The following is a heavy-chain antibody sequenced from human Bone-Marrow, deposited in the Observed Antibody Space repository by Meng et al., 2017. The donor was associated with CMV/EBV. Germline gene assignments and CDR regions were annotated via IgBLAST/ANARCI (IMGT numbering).Heavy chain of an antibody. V-gene: IGHV3-48*04. J-gene: IGHJ6*02. CDR3: ARGVYSSGWYGMDV. Sequence: GESLKISCAASGFTVSSYRMSWVRQTPEKGLEWVAYISTTGTIILYTDSVKGRFTISRDSAKNSLFLQMNSLRVEDTAVYYCARGVYSSGWYGMDVWGQGTTVTVSS. D-gene: IGHD6-19*01. CDR2: ISTTGTII. CDR1: GFTVSSYR.